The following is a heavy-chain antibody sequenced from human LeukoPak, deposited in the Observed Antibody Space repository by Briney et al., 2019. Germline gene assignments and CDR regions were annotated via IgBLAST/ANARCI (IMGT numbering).Heavy chain of an antibody. Sequence: SETLSLTCTVSGGSISSGSYYWSWIRQPAGKGLEWIGRIYTSGSTNYNPSLKSRVTISVDTSKNQFSLKLSSVTAADTAVYYCARAPTGDGFDYWGQGTLVIVSS. V-gene: IGHV4-61*02. D-gene: IGHD7-27*01. CDR3: ARAPTGDGFDY. CDR1: GGSISSGSYY. J-gene: IGHJ4*02. CDR2: IYTSGST.